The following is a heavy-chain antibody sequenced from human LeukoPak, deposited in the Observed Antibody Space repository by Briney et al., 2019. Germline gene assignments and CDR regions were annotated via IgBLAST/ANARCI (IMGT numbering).Heavy chain of an antibody. Sequence: PGRSLRLSCAASGFTFSSYAMHWVRQAPGKGLEWVAVISYDGSNKYYADPVKGRFTISRDNSKNTLYLQMNSLRAEDTAVYYCARVDTLYYDILTGPWGQGTLVTVSS. J-gene: IGHJ5*02. CDR1: GFTFSSYA. CDR3: ARVDTLYYDILTGP. D-gene: IGHD3-9*01. CDR2: ISYDGSNK. V-gene: IGHV3-30-3*01.